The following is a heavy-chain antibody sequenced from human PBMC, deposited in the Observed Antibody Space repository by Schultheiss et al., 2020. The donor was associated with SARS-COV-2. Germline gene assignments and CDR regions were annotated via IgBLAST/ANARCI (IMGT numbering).Heavy chain of an antibody. D-gene: IGHD2-15*01. Sequence: GGSLRLSCAASGFTFNTYGMHWVRHAPGKGLEWVSYISSSSSTIYYADSVKGRFTISRDNAKNSLYLQMNSLRAEDTAAYYCARDCSVGTCYHFDYWGQGTLVTVSS. V-gene: IGHV3-48*04. J-gene: IGHJ4*02. CDR3: ARDCSVGTCYHFDY. CDR2: ISSSSSTI. CDR1: GFTFNTYG.